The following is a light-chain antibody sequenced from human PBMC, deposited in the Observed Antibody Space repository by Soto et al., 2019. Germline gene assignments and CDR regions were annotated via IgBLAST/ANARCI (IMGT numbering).Light chain of an antibody. V-gene: IGKV1-39*01. CDR3: QHSYSAPYT. J-gene: IGKJ2*01. CDR2: ATS. CDR1: QAVDTY. Sequence: DIRMTQSPSSLSASVGDRVTITCRASQAVDTYVNWYQQKPGEAPKLLIFATSNLQVGVPSRFSGRKSGTDFFFTISSLQPDDFSTFYCQHSYSAPYTFGQGTKVDLK.